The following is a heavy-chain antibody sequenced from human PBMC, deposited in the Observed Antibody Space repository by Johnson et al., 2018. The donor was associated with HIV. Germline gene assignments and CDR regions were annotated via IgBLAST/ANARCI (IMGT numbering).Heavy chain of an antibody. CDR1: GFTFRSYG. D-gene: IGHD6-13*01. J-gene: IGHJ3*02. V-gene: IGHV3-30*03. CDR2: ISYDGSNK. Sequence: VQLVESGGGVVQPGRSLRLSCAASGFTFRSYGMHWVRQAPGKGLEWVAVISYDGSNKYYADSVKGRFTISRDNSKNTLYLQMNSLRAEDTAVYYCARGGIAAAGDAVDIWGQGTMVTVSS. CDR3: ARGGIAAAGDAVDI.